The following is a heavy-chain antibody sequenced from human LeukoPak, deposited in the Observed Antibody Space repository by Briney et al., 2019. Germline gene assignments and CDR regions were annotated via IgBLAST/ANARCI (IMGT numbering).Heavy chain of an antibody. CDR2: TYYRSEWYN. CDR1: GDSVSSNSAA. CDR3: AGDDLQLVRRLGRNTEYYYYYMDV. J-gene: IGHJ6*03. V-gene: IGHV6-1*01. D-gene: IGHD6-13*01. Sequence: SQTLSLTCAISGDSVSSNSAAWNWIRQSPSRGLEWLGRTYYRSEWYNDYAVSVKSRITINPDTSKNQFSMQLNSVTPEDTAVYYCAGDDLQLVRRLGRNTEYYYYYMDVWGKGTTVTVPS.